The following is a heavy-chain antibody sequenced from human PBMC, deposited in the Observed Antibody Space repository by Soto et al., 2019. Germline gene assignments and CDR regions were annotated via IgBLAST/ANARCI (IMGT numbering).Heavy chain of an antibody. CDR2: IYYSGRT. CDR1: GGSISSSNYY. D-gene: IGHD2-2*02. Sequence: SETLSLTCTVSGGSISSSNYYWVWIRQPPGKGLEWIGYIYYSGRTNYNPSLKSRVTISVDTSKNQFSLKLSSVTAADTAVYYCARGYCSSTSCYIWDNWFDPWGQGTLVTVSS. CDR3: ARGYCSSTSCYIWDNWFDP. V-gene: IGHV4-61*05. J-gene: IGHJ5*02.